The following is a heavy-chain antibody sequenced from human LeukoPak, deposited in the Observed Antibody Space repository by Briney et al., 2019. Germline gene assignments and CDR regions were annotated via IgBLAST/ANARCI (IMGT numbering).Heavy chain of an antibody. Sequence: SETLSLTCTVSGGSISSYYWSWIRQHPGKGLEWIGYIYHSGSTYYNPSLKSRVTILVDRSKNQFSLKLSSVTAADTAVYYCARQGITGTPGYWGQGTLVTVSS. CDR1: GGSISSYY. CDR2: IYHSGST. V-gene: IGHV4-59*08. D-gene: IGHD1-20*01. CDR3: ARQGITGTPGY. J-gene: IGHJ4*02.